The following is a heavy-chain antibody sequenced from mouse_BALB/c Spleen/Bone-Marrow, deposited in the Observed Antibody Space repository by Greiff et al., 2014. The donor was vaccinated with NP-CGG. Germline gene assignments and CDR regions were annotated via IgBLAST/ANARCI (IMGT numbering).Heavy chain of an antibody. CDR3: ANYYGSSYWYFDV. CDR1: GCSITSGYY. Sequence: EVQLQQSGPGLVKPSQSLSLTCSVTGCSITSGYYWNWIRQFPGNKLEWMGYISYDGSNNYNPSLKNRTSITRDTSKNQFFLKLNSVTTEDTATYYCANYYGSSYWYFDVWGAGTTVTVSS. V-gene: IGHV3-6*02. D-gene: IGHD1-1*01. J-gene: IGHJ1*01. CDR2: ISYDGSN.